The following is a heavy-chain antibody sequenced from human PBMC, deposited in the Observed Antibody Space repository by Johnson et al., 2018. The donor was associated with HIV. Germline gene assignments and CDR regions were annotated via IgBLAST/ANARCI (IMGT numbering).Heavy chain of an antibody. CDR2: IHSDGSNE. J-gene: IGHJ3*02. V-gene: IGHV3-33*03. CDR3: ASNPPSRYCGGDCYWGAFDI. CDR1: GFTFSSYG. Sequence: QVQLVESGGGVVQPGRSLRLSCAASGFTFSSYGMHWVRQAPGKGLEWVSFIHSDGSNEYYADSVKGRFTISRDNAKNSLYLQMNSLRAEDTAVYYCASNPPSRYCGGDCYWGAFDIWGQGTMVTVSS. D-gene: IGHD2-21*01.